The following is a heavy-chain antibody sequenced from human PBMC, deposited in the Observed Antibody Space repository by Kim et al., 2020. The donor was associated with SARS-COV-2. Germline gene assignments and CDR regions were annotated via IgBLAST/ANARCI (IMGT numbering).Heavy chain of an antibody. Sequence: GGSLRLSCEASGFIFSSSAMTWVRQAPGKGLEWVSAISPASNTVYYADAVKGRLTTSRDNPKSTVFLHMKSLRAEDTAIYYCAKNYGASGSYDFWGQGTL. CDR3: AKNYGASGSYDF. V-gene: IGHV3-23*01. D-gene: IGHD4-17*01. CDR2: ISPASNTV. J-gene: IGHJ4*02. CDR1: GFIFSSSA.